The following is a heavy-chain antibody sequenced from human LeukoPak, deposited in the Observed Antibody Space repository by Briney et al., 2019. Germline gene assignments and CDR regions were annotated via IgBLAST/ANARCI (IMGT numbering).Heavy chain of an antibody. D-gene: IGHD2-21*02. V-gene: IGHV1-69*13. CDR3: ARAHAYCGGDCYSGFDY. CDR1: GGTFSSYA. Sequence: SVKVSCKASGGTFSSYAISWVRQAPGQGLEWMGGFIPIFGTANYAQKFQGRVTITADESTSTAYMELSSLRSEDTAVYYSARAHAYCGGDCYSGFDYWGQGTLVTVSS. J-gene: IGHJ4*02. CDR2: FIPIFGTA.